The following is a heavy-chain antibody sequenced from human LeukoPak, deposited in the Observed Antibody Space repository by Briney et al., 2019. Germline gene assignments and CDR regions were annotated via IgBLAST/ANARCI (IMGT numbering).Heavy chain of an antibody. Sequence: PGGSLRLSCAASGFTFSSYSMNWVRQAPGKGLEWVSYISSSSSTIYYADSVKGRFTISRDNAKNSLYLQMNSLRAEDTAVYYCAREDPGWYPSYFDYWGQGTLVTVSS. J-gene: IGHJ4*02. CDR1: GFTFSSYS. CDR2: ISSSSSTI. D-gene: IGHD6-19*01. V-gene: IGHV3-48*01. CDR3: AREDPGWYPSYFDY.